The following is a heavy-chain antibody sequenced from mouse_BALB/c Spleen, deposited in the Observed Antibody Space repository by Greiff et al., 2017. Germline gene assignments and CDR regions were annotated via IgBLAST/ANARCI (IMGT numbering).Heavy chain of an antibody. CDR1: GFNIKDTY. V-gene: IGHV14-3*02. J-gene: IGHJ2*01. Sequence: EVQLQQSGAELVKPGASVKLSCTASGFNIKDTYMHWVKQRPEQGLEWIGRIDPANGNTKYDPKFQGKATITADTSSNTAYLQLSSLTPEDTAVYFSAPSISGRLLYSDDWGQGTPLTGSP. CDR3: APSISGRLLYSDD. CDR2: IDPANGNT. D-gene: IGHD1-1*01.